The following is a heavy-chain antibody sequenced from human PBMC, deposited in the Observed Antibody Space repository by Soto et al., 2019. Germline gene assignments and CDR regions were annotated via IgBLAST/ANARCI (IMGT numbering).Heavy chain of an antibody. CDR3: ARGKGMEENYFYYGLDI. D-gene: IGHD1-1*01. J-gene: IGHJ6*02. CDR1: GYTFSTYA. Sequence: ASVKVSCKASGYTFSTYAMHWVRQAPGQSLEWMGWLNGGTGQTRYSQKFQDRVIITRDTSASTGYMELSSLTSEDTAVHYCARGKGMEENYFYYGLDIWGRGTTVTVSS. V-gene: IGHV1-3*01. CDR2: LNGGTGQT.